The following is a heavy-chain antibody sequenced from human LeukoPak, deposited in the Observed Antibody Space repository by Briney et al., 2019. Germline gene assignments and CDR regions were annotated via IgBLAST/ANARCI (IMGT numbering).Heavy chain of an antibody. V-gene: IGHV4-39*07. D-gene: IGHD3-16*02. CDR1: GVSISSSNSY. Sequence: PSETLSLTCTVSGVSISSSNSYWGWIRQTPGMGLEWIGSVSYSGKTDYNPSLKSRVTISVDTSKNLFSLRLTSVTAADTALYYCARDYRVSLSDTSPDDAFDVWGQGTVVTVSS. CDR2: VSYSGKT. J-gene: IGHJ3*01. CDR3: ARDYRVSLSDTSPDDAFDV.